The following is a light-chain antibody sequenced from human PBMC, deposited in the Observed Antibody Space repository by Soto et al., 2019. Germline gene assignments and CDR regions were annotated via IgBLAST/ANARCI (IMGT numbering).Light chain of an antibody. CDR2: GAS. CDR3: QQYTNWPPGT. V-gene: IGKV3-15*01. CDR1: QSVSSN. J-gene: IGKJ2*02. Sequence: IVMTQSPATLSVSPGERATLSCRASQSVSSNLAWYQQKPGQGPRLLIYGASTRATGIPARFSGSGSGTEFTLTISSLQSEDFAVYYCQQYTNWPPGTFGQGTKLEIK.